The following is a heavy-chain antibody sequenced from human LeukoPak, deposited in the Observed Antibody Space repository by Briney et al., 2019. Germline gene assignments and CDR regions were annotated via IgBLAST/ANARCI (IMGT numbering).Heavy chain of an antibody. D-gene: IGHD5-18*01. J-gene: IGHJ4*02. CDR3: ARGRRPGYSYGFSASPYFDY. V-gene: IGHV4-34*01. CDR2: INHSGST. Sequence: SETLSLTCAVYGGSFSGYYWSWIRQPPGKGLESIGEINHSGSTNYNPSLKSRVTISVDTSKNQFSLKLSSVTAADTAVYYCARGRRPGYSYGFSASPYFDYWSQGTLVTVSS. CDR1: GGSFSGYY.